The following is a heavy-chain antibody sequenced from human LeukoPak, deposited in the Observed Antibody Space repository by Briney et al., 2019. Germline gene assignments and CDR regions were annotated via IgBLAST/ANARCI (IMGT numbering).Heavy chain of an antibody. V-gene: IGHV4-59*01. CDR3: ARSSSWTRIED. D-gene: IGHD1-1*01. CDR2: IYYSGST. CDR1: GGSISSYY. J-gene: IGHJ4*02. Sequence: SETLSLTCTVSGGSISSYYWSWIRQPPGKGLEWIAYIYYSGSTNYNPSLKSRITISVDTSKNQFSLKLSSVTAADTAVYYCARSSSWTRIEDWGQGTLVTVSS.